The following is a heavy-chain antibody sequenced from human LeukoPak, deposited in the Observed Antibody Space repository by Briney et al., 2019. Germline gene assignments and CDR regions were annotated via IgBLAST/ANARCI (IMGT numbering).Heavy chain of an antibody. Sequence: GGSLRLSCVVSGFPFSNNPMNWVRQAPGKGLEWVSYISTAITTTYYAESVKGRFTISRDNAKNSLYLQMNSLRVEDTAVYYCARDGGKAYEIDYWGQGTLVTVSS. CDR1: GFPFSNNP. CDR3: ARDGGKAYEIDY. J-gene: IGHJ4*02. V-gene: IGHV3-48*01. D-gene: IGHD3-22*01. CDR2: ISTAITTT.